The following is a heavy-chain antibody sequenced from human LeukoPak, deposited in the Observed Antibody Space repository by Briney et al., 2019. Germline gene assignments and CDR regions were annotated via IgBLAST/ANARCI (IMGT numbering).Heavy chain of an antibody. CDR1: GGSISSYY. V-gene: IGHV5-51*01. Sequence: ETLSLTCTVSGGSISSYYWSWIRQPPGKGLEWMGIIYPGDSDTRYSPSFQGQVTISADKSISTAYLQWSSLKASDTAMYYCARQPSENYFDYWGQGTLVTVSS. D-gene: IGHD1-14*01. J-gene: IGHJ4*02. CDR2: IYPGDSDT. CDR3: ARQPSENYFDY.